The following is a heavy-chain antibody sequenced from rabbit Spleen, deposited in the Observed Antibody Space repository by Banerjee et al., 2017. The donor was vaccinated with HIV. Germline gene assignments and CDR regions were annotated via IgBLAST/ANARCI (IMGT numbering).Heavy chain of an antibody. CDR1: GFSFRTYT. CDR3: ARDSASSFSSYGMDL. V-gene: IGHV1S40*01. J-gene: IGHJ6*01. CDR2: IYNGDGSA. D-gene: IGHD8-1*01. Sequence: QSLEESGGGLVQPGASLTLTCTASGFSFRTYTMGWVRQAPGKGLEWIGCIYNGDGSAYYASWAQGRFTISKTSSTTVTLQMTSLTAADTATYFCARDSASSFSSYGMDLWGQGTLVTVS.